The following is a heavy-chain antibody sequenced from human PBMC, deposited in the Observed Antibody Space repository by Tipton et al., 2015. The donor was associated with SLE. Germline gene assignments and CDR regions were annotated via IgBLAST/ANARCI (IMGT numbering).Heavy chain of an antibody. CDR3: ARDGSSIDAFDF. V-gene: IGHV3-33*01. CDR2: IWYDGSNS. D-gene: IGHD2-15*01. Sequence: RSLRLSCAASGFKFGSYGMHWVRQAPGKGLEWVAVIWYDGSNSYYVDSVKGRFTISRDNSKNTLFLQMNSLRTDDTAVYYCARDGSSIDAFDFWGRGTMVTVSS. CDR1: GFKFGSYG. J-gene: IGHJ3*01.